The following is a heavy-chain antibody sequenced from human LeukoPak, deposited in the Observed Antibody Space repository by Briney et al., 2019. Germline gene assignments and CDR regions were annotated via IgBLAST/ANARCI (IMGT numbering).Heavy chain of an antibody. V-gene: IGHV4-39*01. Sequence: SETLSLTCTVSGGSISSSSYYWGWIRQPPGKGLEWIGSIYYSGSTYYNPSLKSRVTISVDTSKNQFSLKLSSVTAADTAVYYCARPDKVDYGMDVWGQGTTVTVSS. CDR2: IYYSGST. J-gene: IGHJ6*02. CDR1: GGSISSSSYY. CDR3: ARPDKVDYGMDV. D-gene: IGHD2-15*01.